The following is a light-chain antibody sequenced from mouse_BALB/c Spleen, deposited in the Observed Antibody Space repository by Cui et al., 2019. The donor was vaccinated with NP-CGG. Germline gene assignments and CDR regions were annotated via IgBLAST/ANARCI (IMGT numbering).Light chain of an antibody. CDR3: ALWYSNHWV. Sequence: QAVVTQDSAPTTSPGETVTLTCRSSTGAVTTSNYANWVQEKADHLFTGLIGGTNNRAPGVPARFSGSLIGDKAALTITGAQTEDEAIYFCALWYSNHWVFGGGTKLTVL. V-gene: IGLV1*01. J-gene: IGLJ1*01. CDR2: GTN. CDR1: TGAVTTSNY.